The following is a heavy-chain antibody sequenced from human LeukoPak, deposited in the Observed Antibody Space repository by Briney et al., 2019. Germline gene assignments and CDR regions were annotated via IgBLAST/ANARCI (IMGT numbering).Heavy chain of an antibody. CDR2: ISVGGSNK. D-gene: IGHD6-13*01. J-gene: IGHJ4*02. CDR3: ARDPRTSSTSRNYFES. Sequence: GGSLRLSCAASGFTFSSFAMHWLRQAPGKGPEWVAVISVGGSNKFYAGSVRGRCTISRDNSKNTMSLQMDSLRGEDTAVYYCARDPRTSSTSRNYFESWGQGTLVTVSS. V-gene: IGHV3-30-3*01. CDR1: GFTFSSFA.